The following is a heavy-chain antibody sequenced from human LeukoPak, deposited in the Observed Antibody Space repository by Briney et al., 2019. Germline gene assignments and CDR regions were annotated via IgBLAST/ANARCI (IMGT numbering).Heavy chain of an antibody. CDR1: GDSVSTNSAA. J-gene: IGHJ3*01. V-gene: IGHV6-1*01. CDR3: ARAGYPHDAFDV. D-gene: IGHD2-15*01. CDR2: THYRSKWYN. Sequence: SQTLSLTCAISGDSVSTNSAAWNWIRQSPSRGLERLGRTHYRSKWYNDYAVSLKSRITINPDTSKNQISLQLNSVTPEDTAVYYCARAGYPHDAFDVWGQGTMVTVSS.